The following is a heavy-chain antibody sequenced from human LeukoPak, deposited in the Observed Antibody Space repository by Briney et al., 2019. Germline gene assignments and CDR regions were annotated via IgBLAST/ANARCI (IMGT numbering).Heavy chain of an antibody. D-gene: IGHD2-8*02. CDR2: IYHSGSI. V-gene: IGHV4-38-2*01. CDR1: GYSISNGYY. CDR3: ARADGGKHPHFDY. Sequence: SETLSLTCAVAGYSISNGYYWGWIRQAPGKRLEWIATIYHSGSIYHNPSLMSRFPISVDTSKNQVSLKVTSVTAADTARYYCARADGGKHPHFDYWGEGTLVTVSS. J-gene: IGHJ4*02.